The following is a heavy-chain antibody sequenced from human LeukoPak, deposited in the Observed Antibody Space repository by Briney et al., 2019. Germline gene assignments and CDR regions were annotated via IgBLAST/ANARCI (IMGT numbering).Heavy chain of an antibody. CDR2: IIPILGIA. J-gene: IGHJ6*02. Sequence: WASVRVSCKASGGTFSSYAISWVRQAPGQGLEWMGRIIPILGIANYAQKLQGRVTITADKSTSTAYMELSSLRSEDTAVYYCARVSPSGFDWLSPMDVWGQGTTVTVSS. CDR3: ARVSPSGFDWLSPMDV. V-gene: IGHV1-69*04. CDR1: GGTFSSYA. D-gene: IGHD3-9*01.